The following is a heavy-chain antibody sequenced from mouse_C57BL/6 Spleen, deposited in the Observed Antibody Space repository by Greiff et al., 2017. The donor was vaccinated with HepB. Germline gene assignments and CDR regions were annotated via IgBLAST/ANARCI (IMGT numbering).Heavy chain of an antibody. CDR1: GFNIKDDY. V-gene: IGHV14-4*01. Sequence: EVQLQQSGAELVRPGASVKLSCTASGFNIKDDYMHWVKQRPEQGLEWIGWIDPENGDTEYASKFQGKATITADTSSNRAYLQLSSLTSEDTAVYYCTIRQGFAYWGQGTLVTVSA. D-gene: IGHD2-12*01. J-gene: IGHJ3*01. CDR2: IDPENGDT. CDR3: TIRQGFAY.